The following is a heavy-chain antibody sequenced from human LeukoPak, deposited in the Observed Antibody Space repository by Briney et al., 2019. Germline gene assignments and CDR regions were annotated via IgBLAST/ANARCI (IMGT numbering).Heavy chain of an antibody. V-gene: IGHV4-34*01. CDR2: INHSGST. Sequence: SETLSLTCAVYGGSFSGYYWSWIRQPPGKGLEWIGEINHSGSTNYNPSLKSRVTVPVDTSKNQFFLKLSSVTAADTAVYYCARGVIFGYWALKSDCDQGGRGTLVSVFS. D-gene: IGHD3/OR15-3a*01. J-gene: IGHJ2*01. CDR1: GGSFSGYY. CDR3: ARGVIFGYWALKSDCDQ.